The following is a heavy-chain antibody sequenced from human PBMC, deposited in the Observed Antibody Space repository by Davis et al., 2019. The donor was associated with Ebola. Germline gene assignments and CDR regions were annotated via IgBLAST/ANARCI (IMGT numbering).Heavy chain of an antibody. D-gene: IGHD3-10*01. CDR2: TYSAGST. J-gene: IGHJ2*01. CDR1: GLSVSNIY. V-gene: IGHV3-66*01. Sequence: GESLKISCVVSGLSVSNIYMTWVRQAPGKGLEWVSLTYSAGSTIYADSAKGRFTISTTNANNTLFLQINSLRAEDSGVYYCARDFGSNWFFELWCRGTLVLVSS. CDR3: ARDFGSNWFFEL.